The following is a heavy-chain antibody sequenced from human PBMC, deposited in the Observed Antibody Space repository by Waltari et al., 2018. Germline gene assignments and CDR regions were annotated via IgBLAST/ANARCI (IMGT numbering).Heavy chain of an antibody. V-gene: IGHV3-11*04. J-gene: IGHJ4*02. Sequence: QVQLVESGGDLVKPGGSLRLSCAASGFTFSDYYMSWIRQGPGKGLACISFIRSSGNTLYYADSVKGRFAISRDNAKNSLSLQMNSLRADDTAVYFCARDMGGDREFDYWGQGTQVTVSP. CDR3: ARDMGGDREFDY. CDR2: IRSSGNTL. D-gene: IGHD2-21*01. CDR1: GFTFSDYY.